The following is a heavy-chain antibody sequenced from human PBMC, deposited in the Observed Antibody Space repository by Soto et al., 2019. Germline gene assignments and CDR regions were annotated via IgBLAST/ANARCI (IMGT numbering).Heavy chain of an antibody. CDR3: ARSGGLDRDFNY. Sequence: APVKVSCKASGGTFSSDSFSWVRQAPGQGLEWMGGIIPMFDTPIYAQKFQDRVTITADESTSTAYMQLSSLRSGDTAVYYCARSGGLDRDFNYWGQGSLVTVSS. J-gene: IGHJ4*02. V-gene: IGHV1-69*13. CDR1: GGTFSSDS. CDR2: IIPMFDTP. D-gene: IGHD2-15*01.